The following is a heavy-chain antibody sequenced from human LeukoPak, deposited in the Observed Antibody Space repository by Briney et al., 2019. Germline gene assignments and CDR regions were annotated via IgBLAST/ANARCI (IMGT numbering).Heavy chain of an antibody. V-gene: IGHV4-4*07. CDR1: GGSISSYY. CDR2: INTSGST. D-gene: IGHD3-10*01. J-gene: IGHJ4*02. Sequence: SETLSLPCTVSGGSISSYYWSWIRQPAGKGLEWIGRINTSGSTNYNPSLKSRVTMSVDTSKNQFSLKLSSVTAADTAMYYCARVGSSGSGSYYPDYWGQGTLVTVSS. CDR3: ARVGSSGSGSYYPDY.